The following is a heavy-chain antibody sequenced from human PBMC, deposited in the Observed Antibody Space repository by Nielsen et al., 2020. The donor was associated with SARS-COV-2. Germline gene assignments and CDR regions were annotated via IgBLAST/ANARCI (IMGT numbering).Heavy chain of an antibody. CDR1: GFTFSSYA. CDR2: ISSNGGST. V-gene: IGHV3-64D*09. Sequence: GGSLRLSCSASGFTFSSYAMHWVRQAPGKGLEYVSAISSNGGSTYYADSVKGRFTISRDNSKNTLYLQTSSLRAEDTAVYYCVKREQQLAFDYWGQGTLVTVSS. CDR3: VKREQQLAFDY. D-gene: IGHD6-13*01. J-gene: IGHJ4*02.